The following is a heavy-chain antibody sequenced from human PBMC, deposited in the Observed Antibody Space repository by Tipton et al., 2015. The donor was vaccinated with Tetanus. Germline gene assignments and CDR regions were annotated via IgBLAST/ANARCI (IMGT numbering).Heavy chain of an antibody. V-gene: IGHV3-53*01. D-gene: IGHD4-17*01. CDR2: IYSGGST. CDR3: ASSSGPTVTTTAYYYYGMDV. Sequence: SLRLSCAASGFTVSSNYMSWVRQAPGKGLEWVSVIYSGGSTYYADSVKGRFTISRDNSKNTLYLQMNSLRAEDTAVYYCASSSGPTVTTTAYYYYGMDVWGQGTTVTVSS. CDR1: GFTVSSNY. J-gene: IGHJ6*02.